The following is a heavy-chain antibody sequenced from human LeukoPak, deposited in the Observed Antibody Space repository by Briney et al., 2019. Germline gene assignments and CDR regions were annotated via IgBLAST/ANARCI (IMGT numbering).Heavy chain of an antibody. Sequence: SETLSLTCTVSGGSISISTYYWGWIRQPPGKGLEWIGSLHYSGNTYYNPSLKSRVIISVDTSKSQFSLKLDSVTAADTAVYYCVRIYGSGSYSYDAFDIWGQGTMVTVSS. D-gene: IGHD3-10*01. CDR2: LHYSGNT. V-gene: IGHV4-39*07. J-gene: IGHJ3*02. CDR1: GGSISISTYY. CDR3: VRIYGSGSYSYDAFDI.